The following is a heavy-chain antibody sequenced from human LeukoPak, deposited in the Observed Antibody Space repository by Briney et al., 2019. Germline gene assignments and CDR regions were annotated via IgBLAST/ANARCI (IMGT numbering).Heavy chain of an antibody. J-gene: IGHJ5*02. CDR3: ARGQVPAARGYNWFDP. CDR2: IKARGDT. Sequence: SETLSLTCAVYGWSSNDYYWNWIRQPPGKGLEWIGEIKARGDTNFNPSLKSRVTISVDTSKSQFSLRLTSMIAADTAVYYCARGQVPAARGYNWFDPWGQGTLVTLSS. CDR1: GWSSNDYY. D-gene: IGHD2-2*01. V-gene: IGHV4-34*01.